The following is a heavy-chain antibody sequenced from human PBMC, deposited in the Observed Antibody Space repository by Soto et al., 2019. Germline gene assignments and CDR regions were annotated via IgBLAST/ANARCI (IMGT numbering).Heavy chain of an antibody. CDR2: VYYSGSN. Sequence: QVQLQESGPGLVKPSQTLSLTCTVSGDPILCADYCWGWIRQPPGKGLEWIGYVYYSGSNYYSPSFMALVNISVDTSKDQLSLNLHAVTAADTAFYFCARTDCGSGKSASFDYWGQGTLGAVS. V-gene: IGHV4-30-4*01. J-gene: IGHJ4*02. D-gene: IGHD3-10*01. CDR3: ARTDCGSGKSASFDY. CDR1: GDPILCADYC.